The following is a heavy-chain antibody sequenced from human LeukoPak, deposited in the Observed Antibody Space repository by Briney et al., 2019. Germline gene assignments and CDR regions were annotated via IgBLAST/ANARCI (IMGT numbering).Heavy chain of an antibody. CDR2: ISSSSRYT. J-gene: IGHJ5*02. CDR1: GLXFSDYY. V-gene: IGHV3-11*05. CDR3: ARDLISSSWYPNLFDP. Sequence: GGSLRLSCAASGLXFSDYYLSWIRQAPGKGLAWVSYISSSSRYTNYADSVKGRFTISRDNPGNSLYLQMNSLRAEDTAVYYCARDLISSSWYPNLFDPWRQGTLVSVSS. D-gene: IGHD6-13*01.